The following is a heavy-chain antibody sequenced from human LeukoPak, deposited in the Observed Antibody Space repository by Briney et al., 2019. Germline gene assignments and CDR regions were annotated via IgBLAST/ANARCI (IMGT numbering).Heavy chain of an antibody. D-gene: IGHD3-10*01. CDR3: LNYNSGKDH. CDR1: GFTFSSYA. CDR2: ISASGGNT. Sequence: PGGSLRLSCAASGFTFSSYAMSWVRQAPGKGLEWVSSISASGGNTYRADSVKGRFTISRDNSKNTLYLQMHSLRAEDTAVYYCLNYNSGKDHWGQGTLVTVSS. V-gene: IGHV3-23*01. J-gene: IGHJ4*02.